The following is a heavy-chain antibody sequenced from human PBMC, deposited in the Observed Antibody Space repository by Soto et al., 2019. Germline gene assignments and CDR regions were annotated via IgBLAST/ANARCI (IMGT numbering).Heavy chain of an antibody. D-gene: IGHD6-19*01. J-gene: IGHJ4*02. Sequence: EVQLVETGGGLIQPGGSLRLSCAASGFIVSGNHMSWVRQAPGKGLEWVSVIYTSGKTDYADSVKGRFTMSRDNSKNTVYVQMNRLRVDDTAVYYCAREGGWMGWGQATWVAVSS. CDR2: IYTSGKT. CDR1: GFIVSGNH. CDR3: AREGGWMG. V-gene: IGHV3-53*02.